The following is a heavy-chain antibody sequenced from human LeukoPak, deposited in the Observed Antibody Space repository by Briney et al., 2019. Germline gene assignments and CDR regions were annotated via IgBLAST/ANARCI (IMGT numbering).Heavy chain of an antibody. Sequence: SETLSLTCTVSGGSISSYYWSWIRQPPGKGLEWIGYIYYSGSTNYNPSLKSRVTISVDTSKNQFSLKLSSVTAADTAVYYCAREGGSGSYYGDYWGQGTLVTVSS. CDR2: IYYSGST. CDR1: GGSISSYY. J-gene: IGHJ4*02. V-gene: IGHV4-59*01. CDR3: AREGGSGSYYGDY. D-gene: IGHD3-10*01.